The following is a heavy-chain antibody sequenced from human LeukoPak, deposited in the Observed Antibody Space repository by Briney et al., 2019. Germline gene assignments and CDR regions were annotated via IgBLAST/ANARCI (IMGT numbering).Heavy chain of an antibody. J-gene: IGHJ6*03. CDR1: GGSISSSSYY. Sequence: KPSETLSLTCTVSGGSISSSSYYWGWIRQPPGKGLEWIGSIYYSGSTYYNPSLKSRVTISVDTSKNQVSLKLSSVTAADTAVYYCAMAEDDYGGDYYYYYYMDVWGKGTTVTVSS. V-gene: IGHV4-39*07. CDR2: IYYSGST. D-gene: IGHD4-23*01. CDR3: AMAEDDYGGDYYYYYYMDV.